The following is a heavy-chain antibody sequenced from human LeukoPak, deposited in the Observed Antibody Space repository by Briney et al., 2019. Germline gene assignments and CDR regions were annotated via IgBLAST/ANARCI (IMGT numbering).Heavy chain of an antibody. D-gene: IGHD2-15*01. V-gene: IGHV3-33*01. CDR2: IWYDGSNK. CDR3: ARGPYCSGGSCYGALDY. CDR1: GFTFSSYG. J-gene: IGHJ4*02. Sequence: GGSLRLSCAASGFTFSSYGMHWVRQAPGKGLEWVAVIWYDGSNKYYADSVKGRFTISRDNSKNTLYLQMNSLRAEDTAVYYCARGPYCSGGSCYGALDYWGQGTLVTVSS.